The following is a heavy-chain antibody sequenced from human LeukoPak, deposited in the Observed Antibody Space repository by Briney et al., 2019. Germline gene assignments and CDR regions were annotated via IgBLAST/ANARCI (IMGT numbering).Heavy chain of an antibody. D-gene: IGHD6-19*01. Sequence: QPGGSLRLSCAASGFTFSSYGMHWVRQAPGKGLEWVAVIWYDGSNKYYADSVKGRFTISRDNSKNTLYLQMNSLRAEDTAVYYCAREILEGYSSGFDYWGQGTLVTVSS. CDR1: GFTFSSYG. CDR2: IWYDGSNK. J-gene: IGHJ4*02. CDR3: AREILEGYSSGFDY. V-gene: IGHV3-33*01.